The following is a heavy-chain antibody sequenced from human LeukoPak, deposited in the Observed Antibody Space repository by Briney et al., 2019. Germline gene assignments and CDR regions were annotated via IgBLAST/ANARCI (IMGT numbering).Heavy chain of an antibody. V-gene: IGHV3-43*02. Sequence: GGSLRLSCAASGFTFEDYGMHWVRQAPGKGLEWVSLITGNGVSTYYADSVKGRFTISRDNSKNSLYLQMNSLRAEDTAVYYCANGGYTSSWYIVDYWGQGTLVTVSS. CDR3: ANGGYTSSWYIVDY. J-gene: IGHJ4*02. CDR1: GFTFEDYG. D-gene: IGHD6-13*01. CDR2: ITGNGVST.